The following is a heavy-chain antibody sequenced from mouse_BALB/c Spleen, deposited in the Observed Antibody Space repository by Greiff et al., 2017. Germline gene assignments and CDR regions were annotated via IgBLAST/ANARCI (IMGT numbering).Heavy chain of an antibody. CDR1: GFNIKDTY. CDR2: IDPANGNT. V-gene: IGHV14-3*02. Sequence: VQLQQSGAELVKPGASVKLSCTASGFNIKDTYMHWVKQRPEQGLEWIGRIDPANGNTKYDPKFQGKATITADTSSNTAYLQLSSLTSEDTAVYYCARSDYRYDGAWFAYWGQGTLVTVSA. CDR3: ARSDYRYDGAWFAY. J-gene: IGHJ3*01. D-gene: IGHD2-14*01.